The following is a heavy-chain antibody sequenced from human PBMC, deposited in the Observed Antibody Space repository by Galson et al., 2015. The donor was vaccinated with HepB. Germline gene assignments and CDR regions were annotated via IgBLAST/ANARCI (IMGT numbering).Heavy chain of an antibody. CDR2: ISGSGGST. CDR3: AKGSHPRITMIVVVPEAFDI. V-gene: IGHV3-23*01. CDR1: GFTFSSYA. J-gene: IGHJ3*02. Sequence: SLRLSCAASGFTFSSYAMSWVRQAPGKGLEWVSAISGSGGSTYYADSVKGRFTISRDNSKNTLYLQMNSLRAEDTAVYYCAKGSHPRITMIVVVPEAFDIWGQGTMVTVSS. D-gene: IGHD3-22*01.